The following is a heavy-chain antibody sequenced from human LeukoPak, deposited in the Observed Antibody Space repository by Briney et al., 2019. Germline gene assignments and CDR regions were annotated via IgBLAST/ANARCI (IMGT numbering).Heavy chain of an antibody. Sequence: PGGSLRLSCAASGFTFSSYWMHWVCQAPGKGLVWVSRISSDGSSTSYADSVKGRFTISRDNAKNTLYLQMNSLRAEDTAVYYCARIYYDSSGYYRPLGYYGMDVWGQGTTVTVSS. J-gene: IGHJ6*02. CDR1: GFTFSSYW. CDR3: ARIYYDSSGYYRPLGYYGMDV. D-gene: IGHD3-22*01. V-gene: IGHV3-74*01. CDR2: ISSDGSST.